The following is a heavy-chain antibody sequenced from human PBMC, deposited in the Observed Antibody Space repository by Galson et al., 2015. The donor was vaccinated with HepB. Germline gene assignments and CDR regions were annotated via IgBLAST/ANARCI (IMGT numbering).Heavy chain of an antibody. V-gene: IGHV3-23*01. CDR2: IRGSGDGT. Sequence: SLRLSCAVSGFDVSRYTMTWVRQAPGKGLEWVSGIRGSGDGTYYADSVKGRFTISRGTSKSRLYLQMNGLRDDDTAVYYCATRPYVQWLKSLFWGQGTLVTVPS. CDR1: GFDVSRYT. D-gene: IGHD6-19*01. CDR3: ATRPYVQWLKSLF. J-gene: IGHJ4*02.